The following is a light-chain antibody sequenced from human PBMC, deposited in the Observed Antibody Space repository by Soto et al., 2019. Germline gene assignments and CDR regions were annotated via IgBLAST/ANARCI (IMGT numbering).Light chain of an antibody. CDR3: QSYDSSLSAWV. J-gene: IGLJ2*01. CDR2: GNI. CDR1: SSNIGAGYD. V-gene: IGLV1-40*01. Sequence: QSVLTQPPSVSGAPGQRVTMSCTGSSSNIGAGYDVHWFQQLPGTAPRLLIYGNINRLAWGPARFSGSKSGTSASLAITGLQAEDEADYYCQSYDSSLSAWVFGGGTKLTVL.